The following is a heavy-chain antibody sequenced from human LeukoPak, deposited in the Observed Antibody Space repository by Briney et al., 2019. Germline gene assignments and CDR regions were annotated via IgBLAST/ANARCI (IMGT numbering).Heavy chain of an antibody. V-gene: IGHV4-39*01. Sequence: SETLSLTCTVSGGSISSSSYYWGWIRQPPGKGLEWIGSIYYSGSTYYNPSLKSRVAISVDTSKNQFSLKLSSVTAADTAVYYCARRSSSSYNWFDPWGQGTLVTVSS. CDR1: GGSISSSSYY. J-gene: IGHJ5*02. CDR2: IYYSGST. D-gene: IGHD6-13*01. CDR3: ARRSSSSYNWFDP.